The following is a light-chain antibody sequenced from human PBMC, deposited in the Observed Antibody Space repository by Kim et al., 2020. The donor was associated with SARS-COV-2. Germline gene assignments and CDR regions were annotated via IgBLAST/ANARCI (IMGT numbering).Light chain of an antibody. CDR2: KAS. CDR3: QNYDSYSRT. CDR1: QSISNW. V-gene: IGKV1-5*03. J-gene: IGKJ1*01. Sequence: DIQMTQSPPTLSASVGDRVTITCRASQSISNWLAWYQQKPGKVPKLLIYKASHLESGVPSRFSGSGSGTEFTLTISSLQPDDFAIYYCQNYDSYSRTFGQWTKVDIK.